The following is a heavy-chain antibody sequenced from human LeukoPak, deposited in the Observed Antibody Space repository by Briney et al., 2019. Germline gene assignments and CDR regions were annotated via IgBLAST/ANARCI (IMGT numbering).Heavy chain of an antibody. D-gene: IGHD3-22*01. V-gene: IGHV4-34*01. CDR2: INHSGSA. CDR3: ARARGDYYDSSGYYSAFDY. Sequence: SETLSLTCAVYGGPFSGYYWSCIRQPPGKGLEWIGEINHSGSANYNPSLKSRVTISVDMSKNQFSLKLNSVTAADTAVYYCARARGDYYDSSGYYSAFDYWGQGTLVTVSS. J-gene: IGHJ4*02. CDR1: GGPFSGYY.